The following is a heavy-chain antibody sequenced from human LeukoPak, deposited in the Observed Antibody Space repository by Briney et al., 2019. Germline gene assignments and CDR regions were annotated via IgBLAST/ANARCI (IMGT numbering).Heavy chain of an antibody. CDR2: IYTSGST. V-gene: IGHV4-61*02. D-gene: IGHD3-10*01. Sequence: SETLSLTCTISGGSISSGSYYWSWIRQPAGKGLEWIGRIYTSGSTNYNPSLKSRVTISVDTSKNQFSLKLSSVTAADAAVYYCARVPPMVREVITAYYFDYWGQGTLVTVSS. CDR1: GGSISSGSYY. J-gene: IGHJ4*02. CDR3: ARVPPMVREVITAYYFDY.